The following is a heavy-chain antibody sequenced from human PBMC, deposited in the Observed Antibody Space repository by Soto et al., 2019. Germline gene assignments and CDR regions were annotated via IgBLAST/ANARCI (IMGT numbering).Heavy chain of an antibody. Sequence: EVQLVESGGGLVQPGGSLRLSCAASGFTFSIYWMHWVRQAPGKGLVWVSRINSAGTTTTYADSMKGRFTISRDNAKNTLYLQMNSLRDEDTAVYYCARGDTAMVIDYWGQGAQVTVSS. V-gene: IGHV3-74*01. CDR2: INSAGTTT. CDR3: ARGDTAMVIDY. CDR1: GFTFSIYW. J-gene: IGHJ4*02. D-gene: IGHD5-18*01.